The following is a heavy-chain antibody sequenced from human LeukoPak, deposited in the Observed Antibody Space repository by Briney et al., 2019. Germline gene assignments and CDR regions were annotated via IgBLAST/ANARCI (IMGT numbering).Heavy chain of an antibody. CDR3: ARGPVSTHGMDV. J-gene: IGHJ6*02. CDR1: GYTFTSYD. D-gene: IGHD2-2*01. CDR2: KNPNSGRT. V-gene: IGHV1-8*01. Sequence: ASVKVSCKASGYTFTSYDINWVRQATGQGLEWMGWKNPNSGRTGFAQKFQGRLTTTMNTSISTAYMELSSLTSEDTAVYYCARGPVSTHGMDVWGQGTTVTVSS.